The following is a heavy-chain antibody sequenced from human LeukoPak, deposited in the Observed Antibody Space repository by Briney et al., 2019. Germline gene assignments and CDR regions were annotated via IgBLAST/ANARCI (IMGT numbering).Heavy chain of an antibody. J-gene: IGHJ3*02. D-gene: IGHD3-16*01. CDR1: GDSISSYY. V-gene: IGHV4-59*01. CDR2: IYYSGST. Sequence: KPSETLSLTCTVSGDSISSYYWSWIRQPPGKGLEWIGYIYYSGSTNYNPSLKSRVTISVDTSKNQFSLKLSSVTAADTAVYYCAREALIRRRAFDIWGQGTMVTVSS. CDR3: AREALIRRRAFDI.